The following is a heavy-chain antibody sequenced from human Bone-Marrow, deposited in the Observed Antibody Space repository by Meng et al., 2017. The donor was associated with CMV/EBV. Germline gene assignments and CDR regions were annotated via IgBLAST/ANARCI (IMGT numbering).Heavy chain of an antibody. D-gene: IGHD5-18*01. Sequence: GESLKISCAASEFTFSSYAMSWVRQAPGKGLEWVSVIYSGGSSTYYADSVKGRFTISRDNSKNTLYLQMNSLRAEDTAVYYCARVTARDAFDIWGQGTMVTVSS. CDR2: IYSGGSST. CDR3: ARVTARDAFDI. V-gene: IGHV3-23*03. CDR1: EFTFSSYA. J-gene: IGHJ3*02.